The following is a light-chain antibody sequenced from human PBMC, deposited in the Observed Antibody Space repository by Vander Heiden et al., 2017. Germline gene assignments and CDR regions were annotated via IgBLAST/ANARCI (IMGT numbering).Light chain of an antibody. V-gene: IGKV1-5*01. CDR1: QSISSW. CDR3: QQYNSYPS. J-gene: IGKJ2*01. CDR2: DAS. Sequence: DIPMTQSPSTLSASVGDRVTTTCRASQSISSWLAWYQQKPGKAPKLLIYDASSVESGVPSRCSGSGSGTEFTLTISSLQPDDFATYYCQQYNSYPSFDQGTKLEIK.